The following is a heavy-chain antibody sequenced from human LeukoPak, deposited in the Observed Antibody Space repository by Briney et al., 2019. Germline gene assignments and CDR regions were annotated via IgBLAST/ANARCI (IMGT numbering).Heavy chain of an antibody. CDR3: AKYVFSYGSGSYLAH. V-gene: IGHV3-23*01. D-gene: IGHD3-10*01. CDR2: ISGSGSNT. J-gene: IGHJ4*02. Sequence: GGSLRLSCAASGFTFDDYAMHWVRQAPGKGLEWVSGISGSGSNTYYAESVKDRFIISRDSTKNTLFLQVNSLRAEDTAVYYCAKYVFSYGSGSYLAHWGRGTLVSVSS. CDR1: GFTFDDYA.